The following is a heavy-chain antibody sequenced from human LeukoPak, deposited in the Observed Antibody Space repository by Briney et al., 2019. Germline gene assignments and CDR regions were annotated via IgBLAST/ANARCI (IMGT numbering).Heavy chain of an antibody. J-gene: IGHJ1*01. Sequence: GSLRLSCAASGFTFSDYYMSWIRQSPGKGLELIGSVHFSGATHYNPSLKSRVAITLDTSKNQFSLKLNSVTAADTAIYYCAKHRMWLVGLESWGQGTLVTVSS. V-gene: IGHV4-38-2*01. CDR1: GFTFSDYY. CDR2: VHFSGAT. D-gene: IGHD6-19*01. CDR3: AKHRMWLVGLES.